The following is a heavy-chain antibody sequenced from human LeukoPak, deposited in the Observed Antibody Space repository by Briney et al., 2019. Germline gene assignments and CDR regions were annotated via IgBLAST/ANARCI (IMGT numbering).Heavy chain of an antibody. D-gene: IGHD2-21*01. CDR2: ICGSGGRT. Sequence: GGSLRLSCASSGFTFTSYAMSWVRQAPGKGLEWVSAICGSGGRTYYADSVKGRFTISRDNSKNTLYLQMNSLRAEETAVYDCAKYEVRWGQGTLVTVSS. CDR1: GFTFTSYA. J-gene: IGHJ4*02. V-gene: IGHV3-23*01. CDR3: AKYEVR.